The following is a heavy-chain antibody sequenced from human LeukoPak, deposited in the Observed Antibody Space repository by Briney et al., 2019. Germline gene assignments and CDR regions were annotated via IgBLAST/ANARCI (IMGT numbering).Heavy chain of an antibody. Sequence: GSLRLSCAASGFTFSSYAMSWIRQPPGKGLEWIGEINHSGSTNYNPSLKSRVTISVDTSKNQFSLKLSSVTAADTAVYYCARRVGSSSWYHYYYYMDVWGKGTTVTISS. V-gene: IGHV4-34*01. CDR2: INHSGST. J-gene: IGHJ6*03. CDR3: ARRVGSSSWYHYYYYMDV. D-gene: IGHD6-13*01. CDR1: GFTFSSYA.